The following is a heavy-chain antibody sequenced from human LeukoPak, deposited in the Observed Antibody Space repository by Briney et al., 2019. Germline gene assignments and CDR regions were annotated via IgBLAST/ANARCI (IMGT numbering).Heavy chain of an antibody. D-gene: IGHD3-16*01. Sequence: ASVKVSCKASGYTFTGYYMHWVRQAPGQGLDWMGWINPNSGGTNYAQKFQGRVTMTRDTSISTAYMELSRLRSDDTAVYYCARVDYGRDAFDIWGQGTMVTVSS. V-gene: IGHV1-2*02. J-gene: IGHJ3*02. CDR2: INPNSGGT. CDR1: GYTFTGYY. CDR3: ARVDYGRDAFDI.